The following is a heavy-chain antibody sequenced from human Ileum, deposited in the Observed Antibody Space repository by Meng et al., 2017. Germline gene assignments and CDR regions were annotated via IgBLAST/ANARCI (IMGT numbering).Heavy chain of an antibody. CDR3: ARIDYGGNGIEKYYFDY. D-gene: IGHD4-23*01. CDR1: GGSISSTYW. CDR2: IHHSGST. Sequence: LQEAGPGLVGPSGTLSLTCAVSGGSISSTYWWTWVRQSAGKGLEWIGEIHHSGSTNYNPSLKSRVTISVDKSKNQFSLNLRSVTAADTAVYYCARIDYGGNGIEKYYFDYWGQGTLVTVSS. V-gene: IGHV4-4*02. J-gene: IGHJ4*02.